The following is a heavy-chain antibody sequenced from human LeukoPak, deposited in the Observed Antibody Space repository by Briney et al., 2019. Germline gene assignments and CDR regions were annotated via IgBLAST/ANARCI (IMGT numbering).Heavy chain of an antibody. CDR1: GYTFTSYD. J-gene: IGHJ5*02. D-gene: IGHD2-15*01. CDR2: MNPNSGNT. Sequence: ASVKVSCKASGYTFTSYDINWVRQATGQGLVWMGWMNPNSGNTGYAQKFQGRVTMTRNTSISTAYMELSSLRSEDTAVYYCARGLCSGGSCYRKKGTYNWFDPWGKGTLVTVSS. V-gene: IGHV1-8*01. CDR3: ARGLCSGGSCYRKKGTYNWFDP.